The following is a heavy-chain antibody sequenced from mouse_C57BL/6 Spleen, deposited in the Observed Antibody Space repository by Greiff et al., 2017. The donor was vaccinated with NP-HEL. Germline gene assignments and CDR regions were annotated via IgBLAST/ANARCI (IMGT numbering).Heavy chain of an antibody. CDR2: ISSGGDYI. D-gene: IGHD1-1*01. CDR3: TREGDYYGSSAWFAY. J-gene: IGHJ3*01. CDR1: GFTFSSYA. Sequence: EVQVVESGEGLVKPGGSLKLSCAASGFTFSSYAMSWVRQTPEKRLEWVAYISSGGDYIYYADTVKGRFTISSDNARNTLYLQMSSLKSEDTAMYYCTREGDYYGSSAWFAYWGQGTLVTVSA. V-gene: IGHV5-9-1*02.